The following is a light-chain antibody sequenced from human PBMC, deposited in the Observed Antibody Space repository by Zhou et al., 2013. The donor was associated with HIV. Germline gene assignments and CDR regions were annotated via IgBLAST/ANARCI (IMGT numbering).Light chain of an antibody. V-gene: IGKV3-20*01. J-gene: IGKJ5*01. CDR2: GAS. CDR3: QQYGSSSIT. CDR1: QSVRSNH. Sequence: EIVLTQSPGTLSLSPGERATLSCRASQSVRSNHLAWYQQKPGQAPRPLIFGASSRATGIPDRFSGSGSGTDFTLTVSRLEPEDFAVYYCQQYGSSSITFGQGHDWR.